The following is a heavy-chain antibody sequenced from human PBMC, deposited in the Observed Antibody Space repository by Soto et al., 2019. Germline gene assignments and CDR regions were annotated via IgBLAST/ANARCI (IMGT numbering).Heavy chain of an antibody. CDR3: ARSLELRWFYYFDY. D-gene: IGHD2-21*01. J-gene: IGHJ4*02. CDR2: INHSGST. CDR1: GGSFSGYY. Sequence: PSETLSLTCAVYGGSFSGYYWSWIRQPPGKGLEWIGEINHSGSTNYNPSLKSRVTISVDTSKNQFSLKLSSVTAADTAVYYCARSLELRWFYYFDYWGQGTLVTVSS. V-gene: IGHV4-34*01.